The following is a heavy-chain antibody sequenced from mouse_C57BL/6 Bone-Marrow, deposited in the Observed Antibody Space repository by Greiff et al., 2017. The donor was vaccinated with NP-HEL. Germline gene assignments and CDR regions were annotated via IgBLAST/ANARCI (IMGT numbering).Heavy chain of an antibody. CDR1: GYTFTDYY. CDR3: ARITTVVRYFDV. D-gene: IGHD1-1*01. Sequence: EVQLQQSGPELVKPGASVKISCKASGYTFTDYYMNWVKQSHGKSLEWIGDINPNNGGTSYNQKFKGKATLTVDKSSSTAYMELRSLTSEDSAVYYCARITTVVRYFDVWGTGTTVTVSS. V-gene: IGHV1-26*01. J-gene: IGHJ1*03. CDR2: INPNNGGT.